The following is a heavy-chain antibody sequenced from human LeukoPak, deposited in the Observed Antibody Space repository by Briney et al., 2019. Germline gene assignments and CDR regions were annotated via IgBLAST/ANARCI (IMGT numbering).Heavy chain of an antibody. CDR1: GFTFSSYG. V-gene: IGHV3-30*02. D-gene: IGHD3-10*01. CDR2: IRYDGSNK. CDR3: ASNYGSGSYYNHFGY. J-gene: IGHJ4*02. Sequence: GGSLRLSCAASGFTFSSYGMHWVRQAPGKGLEWVAFIRYDGSNKYYADSVKGRFTISRDNSKNTLYLQMNSLRAEDTAVYYCASNYGSGSYYNHFGYWGQGTLVTVSS.